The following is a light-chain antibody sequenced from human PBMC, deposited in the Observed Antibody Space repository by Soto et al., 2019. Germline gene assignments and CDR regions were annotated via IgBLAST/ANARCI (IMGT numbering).Light chain of an antibody. J-gene: IGLJ1*01. CDR3: NSYTSSSTYV. Sequence: QSVLTQPDSVSGSPGQSITISCTGTSSDVGGFNYVSWYQQHPGKAPKHMIYDVTNRPSGVSYRFSGSKSGNTASQTISGLQAEDEADYYCNSYTSSSTYVFGTGTKLTVL. CDR1: SSDVGGFNY. V-gene: IGLV2-14*03. CDR2: DVT.